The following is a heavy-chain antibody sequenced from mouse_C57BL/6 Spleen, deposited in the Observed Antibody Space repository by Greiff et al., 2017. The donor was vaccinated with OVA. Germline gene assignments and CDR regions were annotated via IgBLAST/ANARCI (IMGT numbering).Heavy chain of an antibody. CDR3: AREERQGLDY. CDR1: GYSFTDYN. V-gene: IGHV1-39*01. Sequence: VQLKQSGPELVKPGASVKISCTASGYSFTDYNMNWVKQSTGKSLEWIGVINPDYGTTSYNQKFKGKATLTVDQSSSTAYMQLNSLTSEDSAVYYCAREERQGLDYWGQGTPLTVSS. CDR2: INPDYGTT. J-gene: IGHJ2*01. D-gene: IGHD3-2*01.